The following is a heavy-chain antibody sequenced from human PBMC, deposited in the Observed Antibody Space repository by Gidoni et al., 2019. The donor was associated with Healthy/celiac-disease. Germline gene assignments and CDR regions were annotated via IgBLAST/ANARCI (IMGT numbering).Heavy chain of an antibody. V-gene: IGHV4-31*03. CDR2: IYYSGST. CDR1: GGSISSGGYY. CDR3: ARGGFWSGYLVPPGEYGMDV. Sequence: QVQLQESGPGLVKPSQTLSLTCTVSGGSISSGGYYWSWIRQHPGKGLEWIGYIYYSGSTYYNPSLKSRVTISVDTSKNQFSLKLSSVTAADTAVYYCARGGFWSGYLVPPGEYGMDVWGKGTTVTVSS. D-gene: IGHD3-3*01. J-gene: IGHJ6*04.